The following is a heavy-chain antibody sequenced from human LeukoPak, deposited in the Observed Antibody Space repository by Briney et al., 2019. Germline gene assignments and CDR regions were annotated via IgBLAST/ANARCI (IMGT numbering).Heavy chain of an antibody. D-gene: IGHD3-9*01. J-gene: IGHJ4*02. CDR1: GFTFDDYA. Sequence: GGSLRLSCAASGFTFDDYAMHWVRQAPGKGLEWVSGISWNSGSIGYADSVKGRFTISRDNAKNSLYLQMNSLRAEDTALYYCAKDLLAYDILTGYSPFDYWGQGTLVTVSS. CDR3: AKDLLAYDILTGYSPFDY. V-gene: IGHV3-9*01. CDR2: ISWNSGSI.